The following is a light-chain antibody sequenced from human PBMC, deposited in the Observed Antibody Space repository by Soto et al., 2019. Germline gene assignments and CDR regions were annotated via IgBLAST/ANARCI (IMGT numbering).Light chain of an antibody. CDR3: SSYAGSSIFV. CDR1: SSDLGSYNL. V-gene: IGLV2-23*01. Sequence: QSVLTQPASVSGSPGQSITLSCTGTSSDLGSYNLVSWYQQHPGKAPKLMIYEGSKRPSGVSYRFSGSKSGNTASLTISGLQTEDEADYYCSSYAGSSIFVFGTGTKVTVL. CDR2: EGS. J-gene: IGLJ1*01.